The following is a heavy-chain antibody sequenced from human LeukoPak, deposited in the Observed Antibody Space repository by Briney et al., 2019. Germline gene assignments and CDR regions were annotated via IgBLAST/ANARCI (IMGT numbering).Heavy chain of an antibody. Sequence: PGRSLRLSCAASGFTFSSYAMHWVRQAPGKGLEWVAIISYDGSNKYYADSVKGRFTISRDNSKDTLYLQMDSLRAEDTAVYYCARDMGSGSYLDYWGQGTLVTVSS. CDR1: GFTFSSYA. D-gene: IGHD3-10*01. CDR2: ISYDGSNK. J-gene: IGHJ4*02. CDR3: ARDMGSGSYLDY. V-gene: IGHV3-30-3*01.